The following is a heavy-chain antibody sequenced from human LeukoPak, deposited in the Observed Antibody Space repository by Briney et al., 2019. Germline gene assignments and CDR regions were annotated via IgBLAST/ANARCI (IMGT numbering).Heavy chain of an antibody. CDR1: GLTFSSYA. Sequence: GGSLRLSCAASGLTFSSYAMSWVRQAPGKGLEWLSTISGSRDSTYYADSVKGRFTISRDNSTNTLYLQMISLRAEDTAVYYCAKDVGSGSYYGTYYFDYWGQGTLVTVSS. CDR3: AKDVGSGSYYGTYYFDY. CDR2: ISGSRDST. D-gene: IGHD3-10*01. V-gene: IGHV3-23*01. J-gene: IGHJ4*02.